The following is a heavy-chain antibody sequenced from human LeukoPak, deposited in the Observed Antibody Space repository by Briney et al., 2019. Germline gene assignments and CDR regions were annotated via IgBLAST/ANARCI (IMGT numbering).Heavy chain of an antibody. V-gene: IGHV1-69*02. Sequence: SVKVSCKASGGTFSRYTISWVRQAPGHGLEWMGRIIPILGIANYAQKFQRRVTITADKSTSTAYMELSSLRSEDTAVYYCARAHGTHSSGYYDYWGQGTLVTVSS. CDR2: IIPILGIA. D-gene: IGHD3-22*01. CDR1: GGTFSRYT. J-gene: IGHJ4*02. CDR3: ARAHGTHSSGYYDY.